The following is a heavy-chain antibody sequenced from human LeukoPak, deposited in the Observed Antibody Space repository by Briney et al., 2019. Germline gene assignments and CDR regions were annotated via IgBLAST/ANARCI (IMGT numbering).Heavy chain of an antibody. J-gene: IGHJ4*02. D-gene: IGHD2-15*01. CDR2: IWRDGSNK. CDR3: ARSQYCSGGSCYRLGDY. V-gene: IGHV3-33*01. CDR1: GLTFSTYA. Sequence: GGSLRLSCAASGLTFSTYAMHWVRQAPGKGLEWVAVIWRDGSNKYYADSVKGRFTISRDNSKNTLYLQMDSLRAEDTAVYYCARSQYCSGGSCYRLGDYWGQGTLVTVSS.